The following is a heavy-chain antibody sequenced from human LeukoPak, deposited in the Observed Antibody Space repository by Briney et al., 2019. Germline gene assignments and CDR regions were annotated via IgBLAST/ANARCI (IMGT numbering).Heavy chain of an antibody. V-gene: IGHV4-34*01. CDR1: GGSFSGYY. CDR3: ARDAPKSKWEFPRARYYYYGMDV. Sequence: SETLSLTCAVYGGSFSGYYWSWIPHPPGKGLEWIGEINHSGSTNYNPSLKSLVTISVDTTKNQFSLKLSSVTAADTAVYYCARDAPKSKWEFPRARYYYYGMDVWGQGTMVTVSS. D-gene: IGHD1-26*01. J-gene: IGHJ6*02. CDR2: INHSGST.